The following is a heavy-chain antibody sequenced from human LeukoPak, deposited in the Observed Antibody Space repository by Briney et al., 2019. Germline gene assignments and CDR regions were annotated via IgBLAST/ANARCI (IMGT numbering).Heavy chain of an antibody. CDR1: GGSFSGYC. Sequence: SETLSLTCAVYGGSFSGYCWSWIRQPPGKGLEWIGEINHSGSTNYNPSLKSRVAISVDTSKNQFSLKLSSVTAADTAVYYCARIRWYTSGWGYYFDYWGQGTLVTVSS. D-gene: IGHD6-19*01. CDR2: INHSGST. CDR3: ARIRWYTSGWGYYFDY. J-gene: IGHJ4*02. V-gene: IGHV4-34*01.